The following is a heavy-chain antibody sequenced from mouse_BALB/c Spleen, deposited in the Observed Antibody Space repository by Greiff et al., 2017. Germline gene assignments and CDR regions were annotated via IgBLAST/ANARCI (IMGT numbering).Heavy chain of an antibody. D-gene: IGHD1-1*01. CDR3: ASYGSSPWFAY. Sequence: QVHVKQSGAELAKPGASVKMSCKASGYTFTSYWMHWVKQRPGQGLEWIGYINPSTGYTEYNQKFKDKATLTADKSSSTAYMQLSSLTSEDSAVYYCASYGSSPWFAYWGQGTLVTVSA. V-gene: IGHV1-7*01. CDR2: INPSTGYT. J-gene: IGHJ3*01. CDR1: GYTFTSYW.